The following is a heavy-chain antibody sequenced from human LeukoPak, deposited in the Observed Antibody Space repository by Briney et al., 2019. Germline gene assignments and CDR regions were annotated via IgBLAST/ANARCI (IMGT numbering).Heavy chain of an antibody. CDR3: ARVASGWYFGASDV. CDR1: GFTFSSYE. Sequence: GGSLRLSCAASGFTFSSYEMNWVRQAPGKGLEWIGRNRNKDNSYTTEYAASVRGRFTISRDDSKNSLFLQMNSLKTEDTAVYYCARVASGWYFGASDVWGQGTMVTVSS. CDR2: NRNKDNSYTT. D-gene: IGHD6-19*01. V-gene: IGHV3-72*01. J-gene: IGHJ3*01.